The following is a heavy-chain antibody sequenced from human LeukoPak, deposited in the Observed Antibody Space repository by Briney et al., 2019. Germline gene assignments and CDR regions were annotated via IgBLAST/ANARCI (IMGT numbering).Heavy chain of an antibody. CDR3: AKDHSSGWYVMVREEFDY. J-gene: IGHJ4*02. Sequence: PTGGSLRLSCKASGFTFATYTMSWVRQAPGQGLEWVSAISESGGSTFYADSVKGRFTISRDNSKNTLYLQMNSLRAEDTAVYYCAKDHSSGWYVMVREEFDYWGQGTLVTVSS. CDR1: GFTFATYT. V-gene: IGHV3-23*01. D-gene: IGHD6-19*01. CDR2: ISESGGST.